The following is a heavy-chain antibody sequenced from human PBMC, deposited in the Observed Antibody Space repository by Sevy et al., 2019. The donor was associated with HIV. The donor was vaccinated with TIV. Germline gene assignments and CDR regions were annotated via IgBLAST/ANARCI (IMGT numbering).Heavy chain of an antibody. CDR2: IKQDGSEK. D-gene: IGHD1-1*01. Sequence: GGSLRLSCAGSGFTFSSYWMTWVRQAPGKGLEWVANIKQDGSEKYYVDSVKGRFTISRDNAKNSLYLQMNSLRAEDTAVYYCTRENPFGTYWGQGTLVTVSS. J-gene: IGHJ4*02. CDR3: TRENPFGTY. V-gene: IGHV3-7*01. CDR1: GFTFSSYW.